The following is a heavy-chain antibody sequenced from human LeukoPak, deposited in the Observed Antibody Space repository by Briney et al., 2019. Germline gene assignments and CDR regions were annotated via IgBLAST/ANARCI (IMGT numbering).Heavy chain of an antibody. CDR3: ARVWHCTSTSCYDY. V-gene: IGHV3-48*02. Sequence: GGSLRLSCAASGFTFSSYSMNWVRQAPGKGLEWVSYISSSSGTIYYADSVRGRFTISRDNAKNSLYLQMNSLRDEDAAVYYCARVWHCTSTSCYDYWGQGTLVTVSS. CDR1: GFTFSSYS. J-gene: IGHJ4*02. D-gene: IGHD2-2*01. CDR2: ISSSSGTI.